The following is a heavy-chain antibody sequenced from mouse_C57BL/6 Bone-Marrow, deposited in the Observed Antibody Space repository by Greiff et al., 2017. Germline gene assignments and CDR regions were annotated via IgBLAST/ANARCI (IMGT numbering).Heavy chain of an antibody. Sequence: EVKLVESGAELVKPGDSVKLSCTASGFNIKDYYMHWVKQRNEQGLEWIGRIDPEDGENKYAPKFQGKATITADKYSNAAYLQLINLTSENTAVYYFSRNECYDGALDVWGTGTTLTVSS. CDR2: IDPEDGEN. V-gene: IGHV14-2*01. J-gene: IGHJ2*01. CDR3: SRNECYDGALDV. D-gene: IGHD2-12*01. CDR1: GFNIKDYY.